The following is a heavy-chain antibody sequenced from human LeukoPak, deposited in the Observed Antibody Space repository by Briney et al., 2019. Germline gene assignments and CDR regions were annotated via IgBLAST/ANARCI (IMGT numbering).Heavy chain of an antibody. CDR1: GFTFGDYA. Sequence: GGPLRLSCTASGFTFGDYAMSWVRQAPGKGLEWVGFIRSKAYGGTTEYAASVKGRFTISRDDSKSIAYLQMNSLKTEDTAVYYCTRDGSGSYYRILTPYYFAYWGQGTLVTVSS. CDR3: TRDGSGSYYRILTPYYFAY. J-gene: IGHJ4*02. D-gene: IGHD3-10*01. V-gene: IGHV3-49*04. CDR2: IRSKAYGGTT.